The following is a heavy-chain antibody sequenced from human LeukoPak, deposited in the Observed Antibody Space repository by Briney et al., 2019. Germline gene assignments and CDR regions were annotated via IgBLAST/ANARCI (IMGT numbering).Heavy chain of an antibody. D-gene: IGHD2-21*02. J-gene: IGHJ4*02. Sequence: SEAPSLTWTGPWGSLRSLYWGLVPPPPGEGPGWGGYIYFSGSTNYNPSLKSRVTISVDTSKNQFSLKLSSVTAADTAVYYCARHAEAYCGGDCYPYYFDYWGQGTLVTVSS. CDR1: WGSLRSLY. V-gene: IGHV4-59*08. CDR2: IYFSGST. CDR3: ARHAEAYCGGDCYPYYFDY.